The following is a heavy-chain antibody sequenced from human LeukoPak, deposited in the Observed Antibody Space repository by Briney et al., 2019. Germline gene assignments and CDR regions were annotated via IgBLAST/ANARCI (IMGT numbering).Heavy chain of an antibody. J-gene: IGHJ4*02. Sequence: PGGSLRLSCAASGFTFSSYEMNWVRQAPGKGLEWISGITWNSGSKGYVDSVRGRFIVSRDNAKNSLYLQMNSLRAEDTALYFCGKDLGYYYDSSGGRTIDYWGQGTLVTVSS. CDR3: GKDLGYYYDSSGGRTIDY. CDR2: ITWNSGSK. D-gene: IGHD3-22*01. V-gene: IGHV3-9*01. CDR1: GFTFSSYE.